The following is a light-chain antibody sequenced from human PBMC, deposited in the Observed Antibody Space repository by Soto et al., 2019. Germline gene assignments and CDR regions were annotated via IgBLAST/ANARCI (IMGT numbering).Light chain of an antibody. CDR2: GAS. CDR3: QQYGSSPSYT. V-gene: IGKV3-20*01. Sequence: DIVLTQSPSTLSLSPGERATLSCRARQSVSTSYLAWYQQNPVQAPRLLIYGASSRATGIPDRFSGSGSGTYFPPTISRLEPKVFVLDYWQQYGSSPSYTCGQGTKLEI. J-gene: IGKJ2*01. CDR1: QSVSTSY.